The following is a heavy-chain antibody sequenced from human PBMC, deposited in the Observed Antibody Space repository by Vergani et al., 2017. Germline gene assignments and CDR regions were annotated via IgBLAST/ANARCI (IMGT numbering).Heavy chain of an antibody. CDR2: IYYDGSKK. CDR3: VREGSYCGSTTCRNPSYVYYYHMDV. D-gene: IGHD2-21*01. J-gene: IGHJ6*03. Sequence: QVQLVESGGGVVQPGRSLRLSCTSSGYTFSTYAMHWVRQAPGKGLEWVAIIYYDGSKKYYADSVKARFTISRDNSRNTRDLLMGSLRAEDTAIYYCVREGSYCGSTTCRNPSYVYYYHMDVWGEGTTVTVSS. V-gene: IGHV3-33*01. CDR1: GYTFSTYA.